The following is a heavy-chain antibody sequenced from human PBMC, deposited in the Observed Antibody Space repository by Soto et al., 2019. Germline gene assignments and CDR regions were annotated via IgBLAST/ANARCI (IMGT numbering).Heavy chain of an antibody. CDR2: MNPNSGNT. CDR1: GYTFTSYD. D-gene: IGHD1-7*01. CDR3: ARSPSITGTTYWFDP. J-gene: IGHJ5*02. Sequence: ASVKVSCKASGYTFTSYDINWVRQATGQGLEWMGWMNPNSGNTGYAQKFQGRVTMTRNTSISTAYMELSSLRSEDTAVYYCARSPSITGTTYWFDPWGQGTLVTVSS. V-gene: IGHV1-8*01.